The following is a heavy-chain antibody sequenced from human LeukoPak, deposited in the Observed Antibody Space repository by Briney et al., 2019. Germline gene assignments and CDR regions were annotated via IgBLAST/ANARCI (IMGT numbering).Heavy chain of an antibody. J-gene: IGHJ4*02. D-gene: IGHD4-17*01. Sequence: SETLSLTCAVYGGSFSGYYWSWIRQPPGKGLEWIGEINHSGSTNYNPSLKSRVTMSVDTSKNQFSLKLSSVTAADTAVYYCARYNGDYGGFDYWGQGTLVTVSS. CDR3: ARYNGDYGGFDY. CDR1: GGSFSGYY. CDR2: INHSGST. V-gene: IGHV4-34*10.